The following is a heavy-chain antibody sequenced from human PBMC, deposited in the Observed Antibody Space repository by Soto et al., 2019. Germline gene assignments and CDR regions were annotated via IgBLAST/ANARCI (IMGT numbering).Heavy chain of an antibody. D-gene: IGHD6-13*01. CDR1: GGSISSDDYY. CDR2: IYYRGNT. CDR3: AVPGAGDFDY. J-gene: IGHJ4*02. Sequence: SEPLSLTYTVSGGSISSDDYYCNLIRQPPGKGLEWIGNIYYRGNTNYNPSLKSRVTISLDKSKNQFSLTLSSVTAADTAVYYCAVPGAGDFDYWGQGALVTVSS. V-gene: IGHV4-30-4*08.